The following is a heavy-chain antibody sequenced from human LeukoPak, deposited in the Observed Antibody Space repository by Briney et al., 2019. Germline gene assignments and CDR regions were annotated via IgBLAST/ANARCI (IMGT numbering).Heavy chain of an antibody. Sequence: ASVKVSCKASGYTFTGYYMHWVRQAPGQGLEWMGWINPNSGGTNYAQKFQGRVTMTRDTSISTAYMELSRLRSDDTAVCYCARGVITFGGVIVLDYWGQGTLVTVSS. J-gene: IGHJ4*02. D-gene: IGHD3-16*02. CDR3: ARGVITFGGVIVLDY. V-gene: IGHV1-2*02. CDR1: GYTFTGYY. CDR2: INPNSGGT.